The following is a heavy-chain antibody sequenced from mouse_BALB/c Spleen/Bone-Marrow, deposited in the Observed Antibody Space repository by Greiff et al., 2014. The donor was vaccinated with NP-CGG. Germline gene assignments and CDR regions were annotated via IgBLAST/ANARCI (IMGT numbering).Heavy chain of an antibody. V-gene: IGHV1S81*02. CDR2: INPSNGRT. J-gene: IGHJ3*01. Sequence: QVQLQQSGAELVKPGASVKLSCKASGYTFTSYWMHWVKQRPGQGLEWIGEINPSNGRTNYNEKFKSKATLTVDKSSSTAYMQLSSLTSEDSAVHYCARSGYDGFAYWGQGTLVTVSA. CDR3: ARSGYDGFAY. CDR1: GYTFTSYW. D-gene: IGHD2-2*01.